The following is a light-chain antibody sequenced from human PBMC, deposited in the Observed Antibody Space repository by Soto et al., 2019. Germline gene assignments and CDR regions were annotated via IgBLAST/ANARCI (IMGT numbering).Light chain of an antibody. CDR2: GAA. V-gene: IGKV3-20*01. CDR3: QQYGISPYT. J-gene: IGKJ2*01. CDR1: QSVSSSY. Sequence: EIVLTQSPGTLSFSPGERATLSCRASQSVSSSYLAWYQQKPGQAPRLLIYGAASRASGIPDRFSGSGSGTDFTLTVSRLETEEFAVYYCQQYGISPYTFGQGTKLEIK.